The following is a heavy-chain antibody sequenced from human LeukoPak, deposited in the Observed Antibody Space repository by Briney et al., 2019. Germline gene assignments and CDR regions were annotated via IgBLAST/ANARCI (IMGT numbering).Heavy chain of an antibody. CDR3: ARGATGSRATDY. CDR2: IYSGGTT. CDR1: GFIFSHHG. J-gene: IGHJ4*02. D-gene: IGHD1-14*01. V-gene: IGHV3-66*01. Sequence: GGTLRLSCAASGFIFSHHGMNWVRQAPGKGLEWVSVIYSGGTTYYADSVKGRFTISRDNSKNTLYLQMNSLRVEDTAEYYCARGATGSRATDYWGQGTLVSVSS.